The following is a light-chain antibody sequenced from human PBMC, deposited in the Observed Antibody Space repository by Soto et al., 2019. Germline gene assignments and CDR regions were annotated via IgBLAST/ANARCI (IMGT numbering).Light chain of an antibody. CDR3: QLFGCSTRWT. V-gene: IGKV3-20*01. J-gene: IGKJ1*01. CDR1: QSVSSRY. CDR2: GAS. Sequence: EIVLTQSPGTLSLSPGERAAVSCRASQSVSSRYLVWYQEKPGQAPRLLISGASSRATGIPDRFSGSGSGTDLTLSISRLEHEDFAVYYCQLFGCSTRWTFGQGTKVEIK.